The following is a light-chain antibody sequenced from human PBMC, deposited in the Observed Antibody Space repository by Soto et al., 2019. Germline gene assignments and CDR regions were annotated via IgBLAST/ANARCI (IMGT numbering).Light chain of an antibody. CDR3: QNFDSAPRT. J-gene: IGKJ1*01. CDR1: QGIRHY. V-gene: IGKV1-27*01. CDR2: EAS. Sequence: DIQMTQSPSSLSASVGDRVTITCRASQGIRHYLAWYQQKPGKVPKLLIYEASNLQSGVPSRFRGGGSGTEFTLTISSLRPEDVATYYCQNFDSAPRTFGQGTKVEIK.